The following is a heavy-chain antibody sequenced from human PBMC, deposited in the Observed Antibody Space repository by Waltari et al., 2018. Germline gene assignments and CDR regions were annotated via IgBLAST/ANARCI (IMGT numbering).Heavy chain of an antibody. J-gene: IGHJ4*02. Sequence: VQLLESGGGLVQPGGSLRLSCAASGFTFSSYGMHWVRQAPGKGLELVAVIWYDGSNKDYADSVQGRFTISRDNSKNTLYLQMNSLRAEDTAMYYCAKDQNFYDSSGWGEYYFDYWGQGTLVTVSS. CDR3: AKDQNFYDSSGWGEYYFDY. V-gene: IGHV3-30*02. D-gene: IGHD3-22*01. CDR1: GFTFSSYG. CDR2: IWYDGSNK.